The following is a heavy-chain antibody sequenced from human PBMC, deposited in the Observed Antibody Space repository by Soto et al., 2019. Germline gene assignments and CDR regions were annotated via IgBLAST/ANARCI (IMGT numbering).Heavy chain of an antibody. CDR1: GFTFGDYA. Sequence: GSLRLSCTASGFTFGDYAMNWVRQAPGKELEWVGFIRGKPNGGSTDYAASLKGRFTISRDDGRSVAYLQLNSLKAEDTPVYYCTRDFQGHYYYGMGVSGQRTTVTVSS. J-gene: IGHJ6*02. CDR3: TRDFQGHYYYGMGV. CDR2: IRGKPNGGST. V-gene: IGHV3-49*04.